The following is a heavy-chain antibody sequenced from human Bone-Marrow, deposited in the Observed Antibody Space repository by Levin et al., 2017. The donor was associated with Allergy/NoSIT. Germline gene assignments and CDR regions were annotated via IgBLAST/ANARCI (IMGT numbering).Heavy chain of an antibody. CDR2: ISGSGTST. CDR3: AKGAGWVAGAVALI. J-gene: IGHJ4*02. V-gene: IGHV3-23*01. Sequence: GESLKISCAASGFTFSSYAMSWVRQAPGKGLDWVSAISGSGTSTYYADSVTGRFTISRDNSMTTLYLQMNSLRAEDTAVYYCAKGAGWVAGAVALIWGQGTLVTVSS. CDR1: GFTFSSYA. D-gene: IGHD6-19*01.